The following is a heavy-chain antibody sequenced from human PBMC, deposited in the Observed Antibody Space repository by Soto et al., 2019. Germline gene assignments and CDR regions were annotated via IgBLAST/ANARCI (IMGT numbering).Heavy chain of an antibody. D-gene: IGHD2-2*02. Sequence: PSQTLSLTCAISGDSVSSNSAAWNWIRQSPSRGLEWLGRTYYRSKWYNDYAVSVKSRITINPDTSKNQFSLQLNSVTPEDTAGYYCARDKHIVVVPAAIRAYYYYGMDVWGQGTTVTVSS. V-gene: IGHV6-1*01. CDR3: ARDKHIVVVPAAIRAYYYYGMDV. CDR1: GDSVSSNSAA. CDR2: TYYRSKWYN. J-gene: IGHJ6*02.